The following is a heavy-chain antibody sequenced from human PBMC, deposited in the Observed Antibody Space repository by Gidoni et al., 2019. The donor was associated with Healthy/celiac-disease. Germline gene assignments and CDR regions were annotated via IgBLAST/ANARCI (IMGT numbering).Heavy chain of an antibody. CDR2: IYYSGST. J-gene: IGHJ4*02. CDR1: GGSISSYY. D-gene: IGHD3-9*01. Sequence: QVQLQESGPGLVKPSATLSLTCTVSGGSISSYYWSWIRQPPGKGLEWIGYIYYSGSTNYNPSLKSRVTISVDTSKNQFTLKLSSVTAADTAVYYCARSLLRYFDWSPGFDYWGQGTLVTVSS. CDR3: ARSLLRYFDWSPGFDY. V-gene: IGHV4-59*01.